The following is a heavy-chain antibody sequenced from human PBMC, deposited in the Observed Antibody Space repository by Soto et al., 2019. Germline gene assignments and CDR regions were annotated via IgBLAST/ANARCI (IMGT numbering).Heavy chain of an antibody. CDR3: ARQGSCSSTACYTVDY. V-gene: IGHV5-51*01. CDR1: GYSFTNYW. D-gene: IGHD2-2*02. J-gene: IGHJ4*02. Sequence: PGESLKISCKGSGYSFTNYWIGWVRQMPGKGLEWMGIIYPGDSNTRYSPSFQGQVTISADKSISTAYLQWSSLKASDTAMYYCARQGSCSSTACYTVDYWGQGTLVTVSS. CDR2: IYPGDSNT.